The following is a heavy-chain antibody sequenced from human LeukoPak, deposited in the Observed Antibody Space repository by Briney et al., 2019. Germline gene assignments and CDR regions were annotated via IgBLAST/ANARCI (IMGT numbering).Heavy chain of an antibody. V-gene: IGHV3-23*01. D-gene: IGHD3-10*01. Sequence: PGGSLRLSCAASGFTFMTYAMTWVRQAPGKGLEWVSTISNDGDDTYYSASVKGRFTISRDSSKNTLSLQMNSLRVADTAVYYCAKSKGSATYTFDYWGQGILVTVSS. J-gene: IGHJ4*02. CDR1: GFTFMTYA. CDR2: ISNDGDDT. CDR3: AKSKGSATYTFDY.